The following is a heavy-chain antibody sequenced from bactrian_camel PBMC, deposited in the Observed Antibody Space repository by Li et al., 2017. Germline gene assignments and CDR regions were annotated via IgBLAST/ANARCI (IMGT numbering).Heavy chain of an antibody. CDR2: INRDASST. V-gene: IGHV3S40*01. CDR1: GFTFSRYG. J-gene: IGHJ4*01. D-gene: IGHD6*01. Sequence: VQLVESGGGLVQPGGSLRLSCAASGFTFSRYGMDWVRQAPGKGLEWVSAINRDASSTYYVDSVKDRFTISRDNAKNTLYLQMNSLKPEDTAMYYCAAPYGSTWSDFAYWGQGTQVTVS. CDR3: AAPYGSTWSDFAY.